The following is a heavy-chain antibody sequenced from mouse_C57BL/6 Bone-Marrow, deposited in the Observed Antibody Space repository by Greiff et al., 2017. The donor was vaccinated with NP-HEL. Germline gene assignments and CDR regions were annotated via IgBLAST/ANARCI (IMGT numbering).Heavy chain of an antibody. CDR2: INYDGSST. CDR3: ARDSLIYYYGSSSYWYFDV. D-gene: IGHD1-1*01. CDR1: GFTFSDYY. J-gene: IGHJ1*03. Sequence: EVMLVESEGGLVQPGSSMKLSCTASGFTFSDYYMAWVRQVPEKGLEWVANINYDGSSTYYLDSLKSRFIISRDNAKNILYLQMSSLKSEDTATYYCARDSLIYYYGSSSYWYFDVWGTGTTVTVSS. V-gene: IGHV5-16*01.